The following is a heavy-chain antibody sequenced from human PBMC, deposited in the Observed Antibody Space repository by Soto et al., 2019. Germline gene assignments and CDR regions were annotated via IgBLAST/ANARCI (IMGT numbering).Heavy chain of an antibody. D-gene: IGHD3-9*01. CDR2: ISSSSSYI. Sequence: EVQLVESGGGLVKPGGSLRLSCAASGFTFSSYSMNWVRQAPGKGLEWVSSISSSSSYIYYADSVKGRFTISRDNAKNSLYLQMNSLRAEDTAVYYCARDNDIFTGYYPLDYWGQGTLVTVSS. CDR1: GFTFSSYS. CDR3: ARDNDIFTGYYPLDY. V-gene: IGHV3-21*01. J-gene: IGHJ4*02.